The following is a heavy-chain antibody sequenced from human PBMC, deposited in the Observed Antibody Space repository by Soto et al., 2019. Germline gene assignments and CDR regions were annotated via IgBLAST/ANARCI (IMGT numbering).Heavy chain of an antibody. J-gene: IGHJ6*02. CDR1: GFTFSSYS. D-gene: IGHD3-10*01. Sequence: GGSLRLSCAASGFTFSSYSMNWVRQAPGKGLEWVSSISSSSSYIYYADSVKGRFTISRDNAKNSLYLQMNSLRAEDTAVYYCARAPTKYYYGSGSYNGMDVWGQGTTVTVSS. V-gene: IGHV3-21*01. CDR2: ISSSSSYI. CDR3: ARAPTKYYYGSGSYNGMDV.